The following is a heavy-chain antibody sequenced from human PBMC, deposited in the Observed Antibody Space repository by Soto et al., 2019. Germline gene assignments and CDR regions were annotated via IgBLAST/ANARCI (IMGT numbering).Heavy chain of an antibody. CDR2: IYYSGST. Sequence: SETLSLTCTVSGGSISSGGYYWSWIRQHPGKGLEWIGYIYYSGSTYYNPSLKSRVTISVDTSKNQFSLKLSSVTAADTAVYYCARRREPHAFDIWGQGTMVTVSS. V-gene: IGHV4-31*03. CDR1: GGSISSGGYY. J-gene: IGHJ3*02. D-gene: IGHD1-1*01. CDR3: ARRREPHAFDI.